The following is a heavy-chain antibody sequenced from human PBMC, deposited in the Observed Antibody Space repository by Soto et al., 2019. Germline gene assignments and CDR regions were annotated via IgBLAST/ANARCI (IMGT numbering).Heavy chain of an antibody. CDR3: ARRDQIAYYYGMDV. V-gene: IGHV3-74*01. D-gene: IGHD2-21*01. J-gene: IGHJ6*02. Sequence: GSLRLSCAASGFTFTSYWMNWVRQAPGKGLVWVSRINSDGSTTGYVDSVKGRFTISRDNAKNTLYLQMNSLRAEDTAVYYCARRDQIAYYYGMDVWGQGTTVTVSS. CDR2: INSDGSTT. CDR1: GFTFTSYW.